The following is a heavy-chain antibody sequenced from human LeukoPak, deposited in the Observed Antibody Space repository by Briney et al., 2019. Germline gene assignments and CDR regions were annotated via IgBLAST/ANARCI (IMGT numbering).Heavy chain of an antibody. Sequence: GRSLRLSCAASGFTFSSYGMHWVRQAPGKGLEWVAVISYDGSNKYYADSVKGRFTISRDNSKNTLYPQMNSLRAEDTAVYYCAKDRATVFYFDYWGQGTLVTVSS. J-gene: IGHJ4*02. CDR1: GFTFSSYG. CDR3: AKDRATVFYFDY. V-gene: IGHV3-30*18. D-gene: IGHD4-17*01. CDR2: ISYDGSNK.